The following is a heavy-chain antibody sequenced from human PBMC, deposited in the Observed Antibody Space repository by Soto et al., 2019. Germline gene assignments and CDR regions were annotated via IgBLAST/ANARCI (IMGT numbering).Heavy chain of an antibody. D-gene: IGHD5-18*01. CDR3: ARGRVITPRYGY. J-gene: IGHJ4*02. CDR2: IIPIFGTA. CDR1: GGTFSSYA. Sequence: QVQLVQSGAEVKKPGSSVKVSCKASGGTFSSYAISWVRQAPGQGLEWMGGIIPIFGTANYAEKCQGRVTITAGESTSTDYMELSSLRSEDTAVYYCARGRVITPRYGYWGQGTLVTVSS. V-gene: IGHV1-69*01.